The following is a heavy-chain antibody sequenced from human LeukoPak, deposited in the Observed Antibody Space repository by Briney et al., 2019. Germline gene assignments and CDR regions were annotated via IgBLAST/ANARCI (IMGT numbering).Heavy chain of an antibody. CDR3: ARDRLGVVVPAGFGI. CDR2: INPNSGGT. Sequence: ASVKVSCKASGYTFTGYYMHWVRQAPGQGLEWIGWINPNSGGTNYAQKFQGRVTMTRDTSISTAYMELSRLRSDDTAVYYCARDRLGVVVPAGFGIWGQGTMVTVSS. V-gene: IGHV1-2*02. J-gene: IGHJ3*02. D-gene: IGHD2-2*01. CDR1: GYTFTGYY.